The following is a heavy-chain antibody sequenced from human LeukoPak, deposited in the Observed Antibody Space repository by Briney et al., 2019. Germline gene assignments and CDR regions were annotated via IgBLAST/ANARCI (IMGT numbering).Heavy chain of an antibody. CDR1: GYTFTSYY. J-gene: IGHJ4*02. Sequence: ASVKVSCKASGYTFTSYYMHWVRQAPGQGLEWMGIINPSGGSTSYAQKFQGRVTISVDTSKNQFSLKLSSVTAADTAVYYCAGIGGATNIWGQGTLVTVSS. D-gene: IGHD1-26*01. V-gene: IGHV1-46*01. CDR3: AGIGGATNI. CDR2: INPSGGST.